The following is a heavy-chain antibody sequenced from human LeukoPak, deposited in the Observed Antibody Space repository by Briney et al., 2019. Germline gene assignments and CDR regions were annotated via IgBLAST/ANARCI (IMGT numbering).Heavy chain of an antibody. J-gene: IGHJ4*02. CDR3: ARSYSSGWLGSFDY. CDR2: ISYDGSNK. V-gene: IGHV3-30-3*01. Sequence: GGSLRLSCAASGFTFSSYAMHWVHQAPGKGLEWVAVISYDGSNKYYADSVKGRFTISRDNSKNTLYLQMNSLRAEDTAVYYCARSYSSGWLGSFDYWGQGTLVTVSS. D-gene: IGHD6-19*01. CDR1: GFTFSSYA.